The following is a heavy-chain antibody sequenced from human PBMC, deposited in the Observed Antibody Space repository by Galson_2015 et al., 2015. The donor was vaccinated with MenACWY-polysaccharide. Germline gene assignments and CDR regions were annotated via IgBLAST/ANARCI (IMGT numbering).Heavy chain of an antibody. D-gene: IGHD6-19*01. Sequence: SLRLSCAASGCTFSSYWMNWVRQAPGKGLVWVSRINSDGSTSYADSVKGRFTMSRDNAKNTVYLQMNSLRAEDTAVYYCVREGENAVAGTLDIWGQGTMVTVSS. J-gene: IGHJ3*02. CDR1: GCTFSSYW. CDR2: INSDGST. V-gene: IGHV3-74*01. CDR3: VREGENAVAGTLDI.